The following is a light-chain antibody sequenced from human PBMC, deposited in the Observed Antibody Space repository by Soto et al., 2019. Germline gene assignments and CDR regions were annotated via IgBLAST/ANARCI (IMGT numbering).Light chain of an antibody. J-gene: IGKJ1*01. Sequence: EIVLTQSPGTLSLSPGERATLSCRASKRVSSTYLAWYQQKPGQAPRLLIYGASSRASGIPDRFSGGGSGTDFTLTISRVEPEDFAVYYCQQCGSSPWTFGQGTKVEIK. CDR2: GAS. V-gene: IGKV3-20*01. CDR1: KRVSSTY. CDR3: QQCGSSPWT.